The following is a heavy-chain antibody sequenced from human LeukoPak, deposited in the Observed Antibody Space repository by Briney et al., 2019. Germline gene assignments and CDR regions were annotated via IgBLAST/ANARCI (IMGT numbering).Heavy chain of an antibody. J-gene: IGHJ3*02. D-gene: IGHD2-8*01. V-gene: IGHV3-7*05. CDR1: GFTFSSYW. Sequence: GGSLRLSCAASGFTFSSYWMSWVRQAPGKGLEWVANIKQDGSEKYYVDSVKGRFTISRDNAKNSLYLRMNSLRAEDTAVYYCARDVLVGYCTNGVCSSYAFDIWGQGTMVTVSS. CDR2: IKQDGSEK. CDR3: ARDVLVGYCTNGVCSSYAFDI.